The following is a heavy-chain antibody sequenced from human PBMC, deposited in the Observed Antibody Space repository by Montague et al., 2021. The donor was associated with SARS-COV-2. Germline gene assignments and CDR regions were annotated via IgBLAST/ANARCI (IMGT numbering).Heavy chain of an antibody. J-gene: IGHJ6*02. CDR3: ARVGVGTMVRGVIPAYYYGMDV. V-gene: IGHV4-61*02. CDR2: IYTSGST. CDR1: GGSISSDSYY. D-gene: IGHD3-10*01. Sequence: TLSLTCTVSGGSISSDSYYWSWIRQPAGKGLEWIGRIYTSGSTNYNPSLKSRVTISVDTSKNQFSLKLTSVTAADTAVYYCARVGVGTMVRGVIPAYYYGMDVWGQGATVTVSS.